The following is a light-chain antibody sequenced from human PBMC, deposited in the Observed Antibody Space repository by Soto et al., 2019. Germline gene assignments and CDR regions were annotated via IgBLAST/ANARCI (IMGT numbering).Light chain of an antibody. CDR2: AAS. Sequence: DIQMTQSPSSLSASVGDRVTITCRASQSISNYLNWYQQKPGKAPKLLIYAASSFQSGVPSRFSGSGSGTDFTLTISSLQPEDFATYYCQQGYSIHALTFGGGTKVELK. J-gene: IGKJ4*01. V-gene: IGKV1-39*01. CDR3: QQGYSIHALT. CDR1: QSISNY.